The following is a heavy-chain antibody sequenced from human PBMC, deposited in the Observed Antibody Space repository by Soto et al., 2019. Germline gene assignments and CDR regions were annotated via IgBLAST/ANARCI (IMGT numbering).Heavy chain of an antibody. V-gene: IGHV4-30-2*01. CDR1: GGSISSGGYS. CDR3: ARGMTTVTTIDY. Sequence: SVTLSLTCAVSGGSISSGGYSWSWIRQPPGKGLEWIGYIYHSGSTYYNPSLKSRVTISVDRSKNQFSLKLSSVTAADTAVYYCARGMTTVTTIDYWGQGTLVTVSS. CDR2: IYHSGST. D-gene: IGHD4-4*01. J-gene: IGHJ4*02.